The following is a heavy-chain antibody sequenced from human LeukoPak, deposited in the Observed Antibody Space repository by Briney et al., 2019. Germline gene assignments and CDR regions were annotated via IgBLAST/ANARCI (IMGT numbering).Heavy chain of an antibody. D-gene: IGHD1-26*01. J-gene: IGHJ5*02. V-gene: IGHV1-69*13. CDR1: GGTFSSYA. CDR2: IIPIFGTA. Sequence: SVKVSCKASGGTFSSYAISWVRQAPGQGLEWMGGIIPIFGTANYAQKFQGRVTITADESTSTAYMELSSLRSEDTAVYYCARDPLRVDSGSYRYNWFDPWGQGTLVTVSS. CDR3: ARDPLRVDSGSYRYNWFDP.